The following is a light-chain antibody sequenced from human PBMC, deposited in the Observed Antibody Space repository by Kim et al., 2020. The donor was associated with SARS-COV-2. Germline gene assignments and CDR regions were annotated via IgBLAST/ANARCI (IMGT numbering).Light chain of an antibody. J-gene: IGKJ2*01. Sequence: ETVLTQSPGTLSLSPGESATLSCRASQSVSSNYLAWYHQRPGQAPRLLIYLASTRATGAPDRFSGSGSGTDFTLTIRRLEPEDSGVFYCQQYDTSPYTFGQGTKVEI. CDR2: LAS. V-gene: IGKV3-20*01. CDR3: QQYDTSPYT. CDR1: QSVSSNY.